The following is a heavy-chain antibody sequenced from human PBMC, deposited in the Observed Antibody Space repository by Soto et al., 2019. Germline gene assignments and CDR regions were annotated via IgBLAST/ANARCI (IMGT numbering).Heavy chain of an antibody. CDR2: ISYDRSNK. Sequence: PGGSLRLSYEASGFTFNNYSMHWVRQPPGKGLEWVAVISYDRSNKYYADSVKGRFTISRDNSKNTLYLQMNSLRAEDTAVYYCAKDLHHWHYGGYFDYWGQGTLVTVSS. D-gene: IGHD1-7*01. J-gene: IGHJ4*02. CDR1: GFTFNNYS. CDR3: AKDLHHWHYGGYFDY. V-gene: IGHV3-30*18.